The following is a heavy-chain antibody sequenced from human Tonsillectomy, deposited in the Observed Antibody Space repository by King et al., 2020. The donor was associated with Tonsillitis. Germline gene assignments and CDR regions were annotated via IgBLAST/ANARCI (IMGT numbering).Heavy chain of an antibody. Sequence: VQLVESGGGVVQPGRSLRLSCAASGFTFSSYGMHWVRQAPGKGLEWVAGILYYGSNKYYADSVKGRFTISRDNSKNTLYLQMNSLRAEETAVYYCARVITRWELYGVAYWGQGTLVTVSS. CDR2: ILYYGSNK. CDR1: GFTFSSYG. CDR3: ARVITRWELYGVAY. J-gene: IGHJ4*02. V-gene: IGHV3-33*08. D-gene: IGHD1-26*01.